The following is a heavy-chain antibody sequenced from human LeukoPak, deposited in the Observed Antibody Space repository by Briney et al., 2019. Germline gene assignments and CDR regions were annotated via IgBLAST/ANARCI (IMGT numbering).Heavy chain of an antibody. V-gene: IGHV3-33*01. D-gene: IGHD3-22*01. CDR1: GFTFSNYG. CDR3: AREGDSSGYSFDY. CDR2: IWYDGNNK. J-gene: IGHJ4*02. Sequence: PGGSLRLSCAASGFTFSNYGMHWVRQAPGKGLEWVAVIWYDGNNKYYADSVKGRFTISRDNSENTLYVQMNSLRAEDTAVYYCAREGDSSGYSFDYWGQGTLVTVSS.